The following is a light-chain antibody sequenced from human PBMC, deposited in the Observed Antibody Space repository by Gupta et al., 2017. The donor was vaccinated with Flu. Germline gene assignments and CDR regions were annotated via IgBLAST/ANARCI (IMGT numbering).Light chain of an antibody. CDR1: QSISSY. CDR3: QQSYSTRYS. Sequence: DIQMTQSPSSLPASVGDRVTITCRASQSISSYLNWYQQKPGKAPKLLIYAASRLQSGVPSRFSGSGSGTDFTLTISRLQPEDFATYYCQQSYSTRYSFGQGTKLEIK. J-gene: IGKJ2*03. CDR2: AAS. V-gene: IGKV1-39*01.